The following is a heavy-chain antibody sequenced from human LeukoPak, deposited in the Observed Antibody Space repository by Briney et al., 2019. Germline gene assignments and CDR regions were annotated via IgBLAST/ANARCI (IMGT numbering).Heavy chain of an antibody. CDR1: GGSITSSSYY. J-gene: IGHJ4*02. D-gene: IGHD6-25*01. CDR2: VYYSGST. CDR3: ARAGGASFIAALVLFDY. Sequence: PSETLSLTCTVSGGSITSSSYYWGWIRQPPGKGLEWIGSVYYSGSTYYNPSLKSRVTISVDTPKNQFSLKLSSVTAADTAVYYCARAGGASFIAALVLFDYWGQGTLVTVSS. V-gene: IGHV4-39*07.